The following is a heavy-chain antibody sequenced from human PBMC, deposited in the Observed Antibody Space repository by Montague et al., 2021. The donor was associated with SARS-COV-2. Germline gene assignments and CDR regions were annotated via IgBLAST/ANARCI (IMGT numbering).Heavy chain of an antibody. D-gene: IGHD2-15*01. Sequence: SETLSLTCTVSGGSISSYYWNWIRQSPGKGLERIGYIYYSGSTKXNPSLKSRVTISVDTSKSQMSLRLNSVTAADTAVYYCAGERSRFWHFDLWGRGTLVTVSS. CDR1: GGSISSYY. J-gene: IGHJ2*01. V-gene: IGHV4-59*01. CDR3: AGERSRFWHFDL. CDR2: IYYSGST.